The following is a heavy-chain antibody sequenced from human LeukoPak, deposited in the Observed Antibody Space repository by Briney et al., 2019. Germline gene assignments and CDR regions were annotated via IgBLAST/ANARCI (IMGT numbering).Heavy chain of an antibody. CDR3: YYRVSSGYLT. CDR2: IIPIFGTA. Sequence: ASVKVSCKASGGTFSSYAISWVRQAPGQGLEWMGGIIPIFGTANYAQKFQGRVTITADESTSTAYMELSSLRSDDTAVYYCYYRVSSGYLTWGQGTLVAVSS. J-gene: IGHJ4*02. V-gene: IGHV1-69*01. D-gene: IGHD3-22*01. CDR1: GGTFSSYA.